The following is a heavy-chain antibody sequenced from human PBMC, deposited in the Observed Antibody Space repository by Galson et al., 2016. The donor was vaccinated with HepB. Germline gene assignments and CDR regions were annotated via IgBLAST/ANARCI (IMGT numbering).Heavy chain of an antibody. CDR2: ISAYKGNT. CDR1: GYTFTRHG. CDR3: ARDLPYYYGSGTYPPLDY. V-gene: IGHV1-18*04. J-gene: IGHJ4*02. D-gene: IGHD3-10*01. Sequence: SVKVSCKASGYTFTRHGISRVRQAPGQGLEWMGWISAYKGNTKYAQKVPGRVTMTTDTSTSTAYMELRSLRSDDTAVYHCARDLPYYYGSGTYPPLDYWGQGTLVSVSS.